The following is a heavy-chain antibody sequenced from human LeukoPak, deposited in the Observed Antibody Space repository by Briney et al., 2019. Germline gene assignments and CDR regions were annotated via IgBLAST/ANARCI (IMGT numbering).Heavy chain of an antibody. V-gene: IGHV4-39*07. J-gene: IGHJ5*02. Sequence: SETLSLTCTVSGGSISSSSYYWGWIRQPPGKGLEWIGSIYYSGSTYYNPSLKSRVTISVDTSKNQFSLKLSSVTAADTAVYYCARDSYYYGSGSRINWFDPWGQGTLVTVSS. CDR2: IYYSGST. CDR1: GGSISSSSYY. CDR3: ARDSYYYGSGSRINWFDP. D-gene: IGHD3-10*01.